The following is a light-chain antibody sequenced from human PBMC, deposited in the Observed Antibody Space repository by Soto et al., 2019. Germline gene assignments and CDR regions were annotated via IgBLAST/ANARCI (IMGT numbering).Light chain of an antibody. J-gene: IGLJ2*01. CDR2: EVT. CDR1: NRDVGGYNY. Sequence: QSALAQPASVSGSPGQSITISCAGTNRDVGGYNYVSWYQQYPGTAPKLIIYEVTYRPSGVSNRFSGSKSGNTASLTISGLQAEDEADYYCSSYSSSSALDVIFGGGTQLTVL. V-gene: IGLV2-14*01. CDR3: SSYSSSSALDVI.